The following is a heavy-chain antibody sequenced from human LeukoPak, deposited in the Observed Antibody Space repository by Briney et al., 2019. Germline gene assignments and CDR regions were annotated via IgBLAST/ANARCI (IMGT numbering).Heavy chain of an antibody. CDR3: ARSIAVAGNDAFDI. J-gene: IGHJ3*02. CDR1: GGSINSYY. D-gene: IGHD6-19*01. Sequence: SETLSLTCTVSGGSINSYYWSWIRQPPGKGLEWIGYIYYRGRTNYNPSLKSRVTISVDTSKNQFSLKLTSVTAADTAVYYCARSIAVAGNDAFDIWGRGTMVTVSS. CDR2: IYYRGRT. V-gene: IGHV4-59*01.